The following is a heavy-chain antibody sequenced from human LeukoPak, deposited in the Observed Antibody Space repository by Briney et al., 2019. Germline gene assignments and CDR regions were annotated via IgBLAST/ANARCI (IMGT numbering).Heavy chain of an antibody. J-gene: IGHJ6*03. CDR2: IYYSGST. Sequence: SETLSLTCTVSGGSISSYYWSWLRQPPGKGLEGIGYIYYSGSTNYNPSLKSRVTISVDTSKNQFSLRLSSVTAADTAVYYCARTTEAHSWLTRYYSYYMDVWGKGTTVTVSS. CDR1: GGSISSYY. V-gene: IGHV4-59*01. CDR3: ARTTEAHSWLTRYYSYYMDV. D-gene: IGHD6-13*01.